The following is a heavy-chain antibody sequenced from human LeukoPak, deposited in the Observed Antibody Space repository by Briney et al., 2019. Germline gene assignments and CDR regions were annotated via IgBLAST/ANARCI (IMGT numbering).Heavy chain of an antibody. Sequence: SETLSLTCTVSGYSISSGYYWGWIRQPPEKGLEWIGSIYHSGSTYYNPSLKSRVTISVDTSKNQFSLKLSSVTAADTAVYYCAREFRLAATFDYWGQGTLVTVSS. CDR2: IYHSGST. D-gene: IGHD6-13*01. CDR3: AREFRLAATFDY. V-gene: IGHV4-38-2*02. J-gene: IGHJ4*02. CDR1: GYSISSGYY.